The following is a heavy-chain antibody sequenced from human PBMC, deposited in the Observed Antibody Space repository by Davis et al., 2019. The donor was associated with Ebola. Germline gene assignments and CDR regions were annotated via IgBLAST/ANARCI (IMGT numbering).Heavy chain of an antibody. CDR1: GGSFSGYY. CDR2: INHSEST. J-gene: IGHJ4*02. D-gene: IGHD6-19*01. CDR3: ARGPMYSSGWFY. Sequence: PGGSLRLSCAVYGGSFSGYYWSWIRQPPGKGLEWIGEINHSESTNYNPSLKSRVTISVDTSKNQFSLKLSSVTAADTAVYYCARGPMYSSGWFYWGQGTLVTVSS. V-gene: IGHV4-34*01.